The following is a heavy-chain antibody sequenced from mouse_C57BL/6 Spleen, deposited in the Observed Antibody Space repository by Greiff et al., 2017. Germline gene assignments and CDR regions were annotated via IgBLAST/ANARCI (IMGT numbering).Heavy chain of an antibody. J-gene: IGHJ4*01. Sequence: VQLQQPGAELVKPGASVKLSCKASGYTFTSYWMHWVKQRPGQGLEWIGMIHPNSGSTNYNEKLKSKATLTVDKTSSTAYMQLSSLTSEDSAVYYCARDYYAMDYWGQGTSVTVSS. V-gene: IGHV1-64*01. CDR3: ARDYYAMDY. CDR2: IHPNSGST. CDR1: GYTFTSYW.